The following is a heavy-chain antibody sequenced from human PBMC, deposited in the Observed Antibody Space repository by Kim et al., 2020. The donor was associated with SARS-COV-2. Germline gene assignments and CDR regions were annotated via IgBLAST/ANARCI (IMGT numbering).Heavy chain of an antibody. Sequence: GSLILSCAASGFSFSNYWMHWVRQAPGKGLVWVARIKTDGSTTAYADSVKGRFTISRDNAKNTLYLQMSSLRAEDTAVYFCARDLEWLLYDYWGQGTLV. J-gene: IGHJ4*02. CDR3: ARDLEWLLYDY. D-gene: IGHD3-3*01. V-gene: IGHV3-74*01. CDR2: IKTDGSTT. CDR1: GFSFSNYW.